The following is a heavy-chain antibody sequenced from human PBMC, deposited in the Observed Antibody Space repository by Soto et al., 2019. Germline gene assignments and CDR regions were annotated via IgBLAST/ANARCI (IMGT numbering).Heavy chain of an antibody. V-gene: IGHV3-48*04. CDR2: ISSSSSTI. Sequence: GGSLRLSCAASGLTFSSYSMNWVRQAPGKGLEWVSYISSSSSTIYYADSVKGRFTISRDDAKNSLFLQVNSLRVEDTAVYYCAREKRANGYFDYWGQGTLVTVSS. CDR1: GLTFSSYS. J-gene: IGHJ4*02. D-gene: IGHD6-25*01. CDR3: AREKRANGYFDY.